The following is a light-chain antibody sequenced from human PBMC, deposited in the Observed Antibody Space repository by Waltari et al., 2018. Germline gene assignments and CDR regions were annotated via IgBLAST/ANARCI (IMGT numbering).Light chain of an antibody. CDR1: RSDLGAYNY. CDR3: CSYAVGSTFV. V-gene: IGLV2-23*02. J-gene: IGLJ1*01. Sequence: QSALTQAASVSGSPGQSITIFCSGTRSDLGAYNYVSWYQQHPGKAPKLMISDVTKRPSGVSDRCSGSKSGNTASLTISGLQAEDEADYYCCSYAVGSTFVFGTGTKVTVV. CDR2: DVT.